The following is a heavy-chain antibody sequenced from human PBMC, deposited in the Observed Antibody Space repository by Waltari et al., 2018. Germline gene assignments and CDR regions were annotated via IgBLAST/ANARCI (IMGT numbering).Heavy chain of an antibody. D-gene: IGHD1-26*01. Sequence: QDHLVQSGPEVKRPGASGKVTCKRSGKPLTEFSIHWVRQAPGRGLEWVGGVNPGNGKTIYAHSLQGRVTMTEDTSTDTAYLELRGLKSDDTAVFYCATGPGATPLFSYWGQGTLVTVSS. CDR3: ATGPGATPLFSY. CDR1: GKPLTEFS. J-gene: IGHJ4*02. CDR2: VNPGNGKT. V-gene: IGHV1-24*01.